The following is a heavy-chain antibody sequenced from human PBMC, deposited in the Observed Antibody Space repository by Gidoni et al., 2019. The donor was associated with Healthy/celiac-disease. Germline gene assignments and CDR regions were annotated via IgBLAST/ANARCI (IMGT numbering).Heavy chain of an antibody. Sequence: EVQLVESGGGLVQPGRSLRLSCAASGFTFDDYAMHWVRQAPGKGLEWVSGISWNSGSIGYADSVKGRFTISRDNAKNSLYLQMNSLRAEDTALYYCAKDGLYGMDVWGQGTTVTVSS. V-gene: IGHV3-9*01. CDR1: GFTFDDYA. CDR3: AKDGLYGMDV. CDR2: ISWNSGSI. J-gene: IGHJ6*02.